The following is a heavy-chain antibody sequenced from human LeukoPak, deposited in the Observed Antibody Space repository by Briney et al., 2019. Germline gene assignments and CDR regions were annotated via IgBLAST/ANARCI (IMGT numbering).Heavy chain of an antibody. CDR3: ARGPGPRGRRDGYNLSY. CDR1: GGSVSSGSYY. J-gene: IGHJ4*02. CDR2: INHSGST. V-gene: IGHV4-61*01. Sequence: PSETLSLTCTVSGGSVSSGSYYWSWIRQPPGKGLEWIGEINHSGSTNYNPSLKSRVTISVDTSKNQFSLKLSSVTAADTAVYYCARGPGPRGRRDGYNLSYWGQGTLVTVSS. D-gene: IGHD5-24*01.